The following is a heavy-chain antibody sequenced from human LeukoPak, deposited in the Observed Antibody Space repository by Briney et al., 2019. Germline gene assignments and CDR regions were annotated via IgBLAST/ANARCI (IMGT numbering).Heavy chain of an antibody. D-gene: IGHD3-9*01. CDR3: AKAEGYDILTGLDY. Sequence: QPGGSLLLSCATSGFTFSSYAMSWVRQAPGKGLEWVSGIGASGGSTYYADSVKGRFTISRDNSKNTLYLQMNSLRTEDTAVYYCAKAEGYDILTGLDYWGQGTLVTVSS. V-gene: IGHV3-23*01. CDR1: GFTFSSYA. CDR2: IGASGGST. J-gene: IGHJ4*02.